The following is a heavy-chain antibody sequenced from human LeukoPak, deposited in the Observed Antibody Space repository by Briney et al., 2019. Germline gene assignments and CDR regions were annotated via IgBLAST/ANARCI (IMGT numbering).Heavy chain of an antibody. V-gene: IGHV3-74*01. CDR1: GFTFSSYW. CDR2: IRYDGSTS. Sequence: GGPLRLSCAASGFTFSSYWMSWVRQAPGKGLVWVSRIRYDGSTSAYADSVKGRFTISRDNAKNTLYMQMNRLRDEDTAVYYCAKTGHFDSWGQGTLVTVAS. J-gene: IGHJ4*02. D-gene: IGHD1-1*01. CDR3: AKTGHFDS.